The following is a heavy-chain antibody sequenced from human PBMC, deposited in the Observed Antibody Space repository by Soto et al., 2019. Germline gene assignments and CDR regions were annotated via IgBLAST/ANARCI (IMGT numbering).Heavy chain of an antibody. V-gene: IGHV1-69*06. D-gene: IGHD3-3*01. CDR3: ARNVPVEYYDFWSGYYNFDY. CDR2: IIPIFGTA. CDR1: GGTFSSYA. J-gene: IGHJ4*02. Sequence: QVQLVQSGAEVKKPGSSVKVSCKASGGTFSSYAISWVRQAPGQGLEWMGGIIPIFGTANYAQKFQGRVTITADKSTGTASMDLSSLRAEDTAVYYCARNVPVEYYDFWSGYYNFDYWGQGTLVTVSS.